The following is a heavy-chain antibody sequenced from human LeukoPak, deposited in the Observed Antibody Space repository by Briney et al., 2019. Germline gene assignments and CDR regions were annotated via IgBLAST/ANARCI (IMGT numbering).Heavy chain of an antibody. CDR2: ISSSSSYI. D-gene: IGHD2-15*01. V-gene: IGHV3-21*01. Sequence: KPGGSLRLSCAASGFTFSSYSMNWVRQAPGKGLEWVSSISSSSSYIYYADSVKGRFTISRDNAKNSLYLQMNSLRAEDTAVNYCAREGCSGGSCYAPAYYYYMDVWGKGTTVTVSS. J-gene: IGHJ6*03. CDR3: AREGCSGGSCYAPAYYYYMDV. CDR1: GFTFSSYS.